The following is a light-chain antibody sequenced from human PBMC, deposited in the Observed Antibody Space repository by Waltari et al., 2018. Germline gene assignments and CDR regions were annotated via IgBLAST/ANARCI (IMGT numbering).Light chain of an antibody. V-gene: IGKV3-11*01. CDR1: QRGSN. CDR3: QHRDNLGA. Sequence: EIALTQSPATLSLSPGESATLSCRASQRGSNLAWYQHKPGQAPRLLIFDTFDRASGVPARFSGSGSGTDFTLIISSLEAEDSAIYYCQHRDNLGAFGPGTRVEI. J-gene: IGKJ3*01. CDR2: DTF.